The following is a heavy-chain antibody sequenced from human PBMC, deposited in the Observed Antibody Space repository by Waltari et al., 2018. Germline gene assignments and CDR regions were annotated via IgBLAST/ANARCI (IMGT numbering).Heavy chain of an antibody. Sequence: QVQLQESGPGLVKPSETLSLTCTVPGGSISSYYWSWIRQPPGKGLEWIGYIYYSGSTNYNPSLKSRVTISVDTSKNQFSLKLSSVTAADTAVYYCARTKAIYYYYMDVWGKGTTVTISS. CDR2: IYYSGST. V-gene: IGHV4-59*01. CDR3: ARTKAIYYYYMDV. CDR1: GGSISSYY. J-gene: IGHJ6*03.